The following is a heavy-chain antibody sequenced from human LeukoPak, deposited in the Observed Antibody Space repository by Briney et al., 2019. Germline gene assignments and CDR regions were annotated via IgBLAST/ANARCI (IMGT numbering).Heavy chain of an antibody. V-gene: IGHV4-34*01. CDR2: INHSGST. CDR1: GGSFSGYY. Sequence: SETLSLTCAVYGGSFSGYYWSWIRQPPGKGLEWIGEINHSGSTNYNPSLKSRVTISVDTSKNQFSLKLSSVTAADTAVYYCARHNNYEYFQHWGQGTLVTVSS. D-gene: IGHD4-11*01. J-gene: IGHJ1*01. CDR3: ARHNNYEYFQH.